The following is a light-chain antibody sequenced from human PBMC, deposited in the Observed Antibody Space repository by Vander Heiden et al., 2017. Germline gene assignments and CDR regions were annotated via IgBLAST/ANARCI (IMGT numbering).Light chain of an antibody. Sequence: SYVLTQPPSVSVAPGQTASIICGCRDIESKSVQWYQQRPGQDPLLVVYDDNDRPSGIPERFSGSNSGNTATLIITGVEAGDEGDYFCQVWDGGSDLLVVFGGGTKLTVL. CDR3: QVWDGGSDLLVV. V-gene: IGLV3-21*02. CDR1: DIESKS. J-gene: IGLJ2*01. CDR2: DDN.